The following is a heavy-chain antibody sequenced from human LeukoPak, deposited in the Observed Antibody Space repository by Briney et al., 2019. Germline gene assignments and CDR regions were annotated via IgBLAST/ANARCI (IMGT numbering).Heavy chain of an antibody. D-gene: IGHD3-9*01. J-gene: IGHJ4*02. CDR2: IIPIFGTA. Sequence: SVKVSCKASGGTFSSYAISWVRQAPGQGLEWMGGIIPIFGTANYAQKFQGRVTITADESTSTAYMELSSLRSEDTAVYYCAREYRRYFDWLTNEYYFDYWGQGTLVIVSS. V-gene: IGHV1-69*13. CDR1: GGTFSSYA. CDR3: AREYRRYFDWLTNEYYFDY.